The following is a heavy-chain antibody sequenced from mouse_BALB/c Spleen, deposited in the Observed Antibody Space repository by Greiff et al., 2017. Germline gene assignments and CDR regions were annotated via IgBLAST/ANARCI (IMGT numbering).Heavy chain of an antibody. Sequence: EVKLVESGAELVRPGALVKLSCKASGFNIKDYYMHWVKQRPEQGLEWIGWIDPENGNTIYDPKFQGKASITADTSSNTAYLQLSSLTSEDTAVYYCARLAVRSAMDYWGQGTSVTVSS. D-gene: IGHD2-14*01. J-gene: IGHJ4*01. V-gene: IGHV14-1*02. CDR1: GFNIKDYY. CDR2: IDPENGNT. CDR3: ARLAVRSAMDY.